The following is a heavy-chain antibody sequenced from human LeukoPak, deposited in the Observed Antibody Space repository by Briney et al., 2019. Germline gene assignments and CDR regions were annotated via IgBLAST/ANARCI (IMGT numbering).Heavy chain of an antibody. Sequence: PGGPLRLSCTASGFTFSRYWMGWVRQAPGKGLEWVANRNEDGNKKYYVDSVKGRFTISRDNTKKSLYLQMNSLRPEDTAVYYCARGCTSSSCYDYWGQGTLVTVSS. V-gene: IGHV3-7*01. CDR1: GFTFSRYW. CDR2: RNEDGNKK. CDR3: ARGCTSSSCYDY. D-gene: IGHD2-2*01. J-gene: IGHJ4*02.